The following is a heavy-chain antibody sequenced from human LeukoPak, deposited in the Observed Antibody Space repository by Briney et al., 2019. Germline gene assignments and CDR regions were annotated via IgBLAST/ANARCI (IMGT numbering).Heavy chain of an antibody. CDR1: GLTFTNAW. Sequence: GGSLRLSCAASGLTFTNAWMIWVRQAPGKGLEWIARIKSKTEGGTIDYAAPVKGRFTISRDDSRNTLYLQMNSLKTEDTAVYYCATRKRESNHWGHGTLVTVSS. CDR3: ATRKRESNH. D-gene: IGHD6-25*01. J-gene: IGHJ5*02. V-gene: IGHV3-15*01. CDR2: IKSKTEGGTI.